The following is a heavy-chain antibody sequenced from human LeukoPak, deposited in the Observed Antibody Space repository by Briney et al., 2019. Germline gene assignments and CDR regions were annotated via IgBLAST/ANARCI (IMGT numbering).Heavy chain of an antibody. CDR1: GYTFTGYY. V-gene: IGHV1-2*02. CDR3: ARDWETYYYDSSGYHFDY. D-gene: IGHD3-22*01. Sequence: GASVKVSCKTSGYTFTGYYVHWVRQAPGQGLEWMGWINPHSGATEYAQNFQGRVTLTRDTSINTAYMVLSRLTSDDTAIYFCARDWETYYYDSSGYHFDYWGQGTLVTVSS. CDR2: INPHSGAT. J-gene: IGHJ4*02.